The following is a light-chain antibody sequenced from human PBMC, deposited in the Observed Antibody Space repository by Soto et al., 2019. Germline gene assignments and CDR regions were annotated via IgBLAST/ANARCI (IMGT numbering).Light chain of an antibody. CDR3: QQYGGSPYT. CDR1: QRVRSTY. V-gene: IGKV3-20*01. Sequence: EIVLTQSPGTLSLSPGKKATLSCRASQRVRSTYLAWYQQKPGQAPRLPIYGASSRATGIPDRFSGTGSGTDFTLTISRLEPEDFAVYYCQQYGGSPYTFGQGTKLEIK. CDR2: GAS. J-gene: IGKJ2*01.